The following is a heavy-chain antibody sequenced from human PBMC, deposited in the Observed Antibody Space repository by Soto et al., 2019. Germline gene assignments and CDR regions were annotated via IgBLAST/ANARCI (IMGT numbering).Heavy chain of an antibody. Sequence: ASVKVSCKVSGYTLTELSMYWVRQAPGKGLEWMGGFDPEDGETIYAQKFQGRVTMTEDTSTDTAYMELSSLRSEDTAVYYCATVLWKLASGYVLPNWFDPWGQGTLVTVSS. D-gene: IGHD5-12*01. V-gene: IGHV1-24*01. CDR3: ATVLWKLASGYVLPNWFDP. J-gene: IGHJ5*02. CDR1: GYTLTELS. CDR2: FDPEDGET.